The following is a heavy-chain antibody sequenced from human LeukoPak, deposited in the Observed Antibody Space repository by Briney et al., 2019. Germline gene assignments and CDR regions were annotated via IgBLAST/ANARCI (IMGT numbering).Heavy chain of an antibody. V-gene: IGHV3-15*01. D-gene: IGHD2-21*01. CDR3: TAGLVKTNDDC. CDR1: GFNFSNAW. CDR2: ILTKAEGGTV. J-gene: IGHJ4*02. Sequence: GGSLRLSCAPSGFNFSNAWMNWVRQAPGKGLEWVGRILTKAEGGTVDYAAPVKDRFTISRDDSKNTLYLHLNSLKTDDTAVYYCTAGLVKTNDDCWGQGTLVTVSS.